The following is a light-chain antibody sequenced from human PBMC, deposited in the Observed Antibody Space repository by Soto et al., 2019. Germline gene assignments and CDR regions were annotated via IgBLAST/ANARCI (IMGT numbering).Light chain of an antibody. CDR1: QSVSSY. CDR2: DAS. Sequence: EIVLTQSPATLSLSPGERATLSCRASQSVSSYFAWYQQKPGQAPRLLIYDASNRATGIPARFSGSGSGTDFTLTISSLEPEDVEVYYCQQRSNWPPITFGGGTKVDIK. CDR3: QQRSNWPPIT. J-gene: IGKJ4*01. V-gene: IGKV3-11*01.